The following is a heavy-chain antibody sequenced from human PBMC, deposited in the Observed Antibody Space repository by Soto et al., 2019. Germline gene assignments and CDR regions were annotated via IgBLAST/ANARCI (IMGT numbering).Heavy chain of an antibody. Sequence: QVQLVQSGAGVKKPGSSWKVSCKASGGTFSSYAMSWVRQAPGQGLEWVGGIIPIFGRANHAQKFQGRVTITADESTSTAYMELSSLRAEDTAVYYCAREAFGVVSWFDPWGQGTLVTVSS. CDR2: IIPIFGRA. D-gene: IGHD3-3*01. CDR3: AREAFGVVSWFDP. CDR1: GGTFSSYA. V-gene: IGHV1-69*01. J-gene: IGHJ5*02.